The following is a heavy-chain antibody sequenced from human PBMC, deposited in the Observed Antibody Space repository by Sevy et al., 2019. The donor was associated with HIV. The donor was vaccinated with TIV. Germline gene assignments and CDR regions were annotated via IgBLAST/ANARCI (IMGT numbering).Heavy chain of an antibody. Sequence: GGSLRLSCAASGFTFSSYSMNWVRQAPGKGLEWVSYISSSSSTIYYADSVKGRFTISRDNAKNSLYLQMNSLRDEDTAVYYCARGVGRFGSYYYYGMDVWGQGTTVTVSS. CDR1: GFTFSSYS. D-gene: IGHD1-26*01. CDR2: ISSSSSTI. V-gene: IGHV3-48*02. J-gene: IGHJ6*02. CDR3: ARGVGRFGSYYYYGMDV.